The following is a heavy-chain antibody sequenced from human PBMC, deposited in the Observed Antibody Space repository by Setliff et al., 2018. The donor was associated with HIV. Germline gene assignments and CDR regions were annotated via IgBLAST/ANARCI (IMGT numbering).Heavy chain of an antibody. J-gene: IGHJ3*02. D-gene: IGHD5-18*01. V-gene: IGHV1-46*03. CDR3: TRDKGYAFDI. CDR1: GYTFTTYA. Sequence: ASVKVSCKASGYTFTTYAMHWVRQAPGQGLEWMAMMNPSGGKTTYGHKFQGRVAMTRDTSTSTVYMELSSLKTEDTAVYYCTRDKGYAFDIWGQGTMVTVSS. CDR2: MNPSGGKT.